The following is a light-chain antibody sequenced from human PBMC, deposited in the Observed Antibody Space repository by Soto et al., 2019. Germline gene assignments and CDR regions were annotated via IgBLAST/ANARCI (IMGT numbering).Light chain of an antibody. J-gene: IGKJ5*01. Sequence: EIVLTQSPGTLSLSPGERATLSCRASQSVRSSYLAWYQQKPGQAPSLLIYGASRRATGIPDRFSGSGSGTDFTLTISRLEPEDFAVYYCQQYDSSPITFGQGTRLEI. V-gene: IGKV3-20*01. CDR3: QQYDSSPIT. CDR2: GAS. CDR1: QSVRSSY.